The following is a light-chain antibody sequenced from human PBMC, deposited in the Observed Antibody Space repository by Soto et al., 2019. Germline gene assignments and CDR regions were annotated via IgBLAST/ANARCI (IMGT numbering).Light chain of an antibody. V-gene: IGKV1-39*01. CDR1: KGISRY. CDR3: HQSYTTPWT. Sequence: DIQMTQSPSSRSPLWEDRSPFPCRESKGISRYLIWYQQKPGKAPKFLMYVASSLQSGVPSRFSGSGSGTDFTLTISSLQPEDFATYYCHQSYTTPWTFGQGTKVEIK. J-gene: IGKJ1*01. CDR2: VAS.